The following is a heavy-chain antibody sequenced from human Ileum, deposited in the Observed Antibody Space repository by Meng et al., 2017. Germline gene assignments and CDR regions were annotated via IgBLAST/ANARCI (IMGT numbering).Heavy chain of an antibody. CDR1: GGSISSSAYS. Sequence: QLQESGSGLVTSSQTLSLTCTVSGGSISSSAYSWTWIRQTPGNGLEWIGLTYFHGSPFHNPSLRRRVTISVDTSKDQFSLKLTSVTAADTAVYYCARERRHYYGSGSFDYWGQGILVTVSS. CDR2: TYFHGSP. CDR3: ARERRHYYGSGSFDY. D-gene: IGHD3-10*01. J-gene: IGHJ4*02. V-gene: IGHV4-30-4*01.